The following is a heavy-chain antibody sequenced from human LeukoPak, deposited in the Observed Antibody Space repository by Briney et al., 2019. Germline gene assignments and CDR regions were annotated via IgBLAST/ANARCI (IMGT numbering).Heavy chain of an antibody. D-gene: IGHD3-22*01. V-gene: IGHV4-30-4*01. CDR2: IYYSGST. J-gene: IGHJ4*02. CDR3: ARVAYDSSGFFDY. Sequence: PSETLSLTCTVSGGSISSGDYYWSWIRQPPGKGLEWIGYIYYSGSTYYNPSLKSRVTISVDTSKNQLSLKLSSVTAADTAVYYCARVAYDSSGFFDYWGQGTLVTVSS. CDR1: GGSISSGDYY.